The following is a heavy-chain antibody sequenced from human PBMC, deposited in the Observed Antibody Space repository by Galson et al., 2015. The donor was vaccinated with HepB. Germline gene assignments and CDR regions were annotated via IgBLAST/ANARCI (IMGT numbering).Heavy chain of an antibody. J-gene: IGHJ4*02. D-gene: IGHD3-3*01. CDR1: GFTFSSYW. Sequence: SLRLSCAASGFTFSSYWMSWVRQAPGKGLEWVANIKQDGSEKYYVDSVKGRFTISRDNAKNSLYLQMNSLRAEDTAVYYCARDPAYYDFWSGYSLAHADYWGQGTLVTVSS. CDR3: ARDPAYYDFWSGYSLAHADY. CDR2: IKQDGSEK. V-gene: IGHV3-7*03.